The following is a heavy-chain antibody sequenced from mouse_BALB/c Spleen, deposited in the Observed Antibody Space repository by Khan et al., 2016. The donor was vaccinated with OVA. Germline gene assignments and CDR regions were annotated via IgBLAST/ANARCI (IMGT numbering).Heavy chain of an antibody. D-gene: IGHD1-2*01. J-gene: IGHJ4*01. CDR2: ISRGGHYT. V-gene: IGHV5-9-3*01. CDR3: ESSWVGYQAMDY. CDR1: GFTFSSYG. Sequence: EVELVESGGGLVKPGGSLKLSCSASGFTFSSYGMSWVRQNPEKGLEWVATISRGGHYTFYPDSVKGRFTISRDNATNTLYLQMSSLRSEDTAMCCCESSWVGYQAMDYWGQGTSATVSS.